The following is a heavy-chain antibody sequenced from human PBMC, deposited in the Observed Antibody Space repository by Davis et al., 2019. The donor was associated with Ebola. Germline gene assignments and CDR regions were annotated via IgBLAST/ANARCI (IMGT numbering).Heavy chain of an antibody. CDR3: ARGKWFDP. Sequence: SVKVSCKTSGGTFTNYAVNWVRQAPGQGLEWMGRIIPVVDTKDYAQKFQGRVTLTADKATNTAYMALRSLRSDDTAVYYCARGKWFDPWGQGTLVSVTS. CDR2: IIPVVDTK. V-gene: IGHV1-69*04. CDR1: GGTFTNYA. J-gene: IGHJ5*02.